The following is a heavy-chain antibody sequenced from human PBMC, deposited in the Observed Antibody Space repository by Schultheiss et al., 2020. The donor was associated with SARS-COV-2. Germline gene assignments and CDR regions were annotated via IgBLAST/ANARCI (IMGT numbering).Heavy chain of an antibody. Sequence: SETLSLTCTVSGGSISSGSYYWSWIRQPAGKGLEWIGRIYTSGSTNYNPSLKSRVTISVDTSKNQFSLKLSSVTAADTAVYYCARGAAAGIMNYYYYGMDVWGQGTTVTVSS. CDR3: ARGAAAGIMNYYYYGMDV. V-gene: IGHV4-61*02. CDR2: IYTSGST. CDR1: GGSISSGSYY. J-gene: IGHJ6*02. D-gene: IGHD6-13*01.